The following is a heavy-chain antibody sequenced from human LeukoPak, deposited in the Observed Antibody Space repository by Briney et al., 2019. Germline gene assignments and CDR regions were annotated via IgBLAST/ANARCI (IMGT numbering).Heavy chain of an antibody. Sequence: SETLSLTCTVSGGSISSSSYYWGWIRQPPGKGLEWIGSIYYSGSTYYNPSLKSRVTISVDTSKNQFSLKLISVTAADTAVYYCASSRYFDWSRFDPWGQGTLVTVSS. D-gene: IGHD3-9*01. CDR3: ASSRYFDWSRFDP. V-gene: IGHV4-39*01. CDR2: IYYSGST. CDR1: GGSISSSSYY. J-gene: IGHJ5*02.